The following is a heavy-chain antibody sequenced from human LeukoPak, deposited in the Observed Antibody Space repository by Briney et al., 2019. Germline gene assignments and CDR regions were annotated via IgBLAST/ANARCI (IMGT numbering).Heavy chain of an antibody. D-gene: IGHD3-16*02. CDR3: VREYRWHNYYMDV. CDR2: ISSGGSST. J-gene: IGHJ6*03. Sequence: PGGSLRLSCAASGFTFSTYWMHWVRQVPGKGLVWVSRISSGGSSTAYADSVKGRVTISRDNAKNTLYLQMNSLRADDSAVYYYVREYRWHNYYMDVWGKGTTVTVSS. CDR1: GFTFSTYW. V-gene: IGHV3-74*01.